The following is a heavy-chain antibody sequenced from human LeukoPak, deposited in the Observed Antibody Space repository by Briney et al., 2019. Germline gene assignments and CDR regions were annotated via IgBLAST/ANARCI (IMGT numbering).Heavy chain of an antibody. Sequence: ASVKVSCKASGYTFSNYYIHWVRQAPGQGLEWMGIINPSGDSTSYAQNFEGRITMARDTSKNTVYMELSSLKFEDTAVFYCARGGIVARPPEGGDVWGQGTLVTVSS. D-gene: IGHD6-6*01. J-gene: IGHJ4*02. CDR1: GYTFSNYY. CDR3: ARGGIVARPPEGGDV. CDR2: INPSGDST. V-gene: IGHV1-46*01.